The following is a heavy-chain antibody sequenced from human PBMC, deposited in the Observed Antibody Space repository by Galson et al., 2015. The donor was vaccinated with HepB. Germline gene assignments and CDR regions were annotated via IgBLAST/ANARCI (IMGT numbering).Heavy chain of an antibody. CDR3: ARDAFRGRGKWEDQCYLNGMDV. V-gene: IGHV3-30*03. Sequence: SVRLSCTASGFSFSSYGLRWVRQAPGQGLEWVAVISFHGSNEYYAETVKGRVTITRDNSKKTAYLEMNSLRADDTAVYYCARDAFRGRGKWEDQCYLNGMDVWGQGTTVTVSS. D-gene: IGHD1-26*01. J-gene: IGHJ6*02. CDR2: ISFHGSNE. CDR1: GFSFSSYG.